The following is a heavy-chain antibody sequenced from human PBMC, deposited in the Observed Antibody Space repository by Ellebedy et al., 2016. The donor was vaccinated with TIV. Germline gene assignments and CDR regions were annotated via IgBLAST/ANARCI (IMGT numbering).Heavy chain of an antibody. V-gene: IGHV1-69*13. Sequence: SVKVSCXASGGTFSSYAISWVRQAPGQGLEWMGGIIPIFGTANYAQKFQGRVTITADESTSTAYMELSSLRSEDTAVYYCARSSGWYETPVVSIDYWGQGTLVTVSS. CDR3: ARSSGWYETPVVSIDY. CDR1: GGTFSSYA. J-gene: IGHJ4*02. CDR2: IIPIFGTA. D-gene: IGHD6-19*01.